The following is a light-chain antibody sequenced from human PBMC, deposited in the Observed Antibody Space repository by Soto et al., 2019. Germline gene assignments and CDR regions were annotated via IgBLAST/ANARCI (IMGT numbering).Light chain of an antibody. Sequence: EIVMTQSPATLSVSPGERATLSCRASQSVSSNLAWYQQKPGQAPRLLIYGASTRATGIPARFSGSGSGTEFTLTISSLQSEDFAVYYCQQYNNWPPGNFGQGIKLEIK. J-gene: IGKJ2*01. CDR3: QQYNNWPPGN. CDR2: GAS. V-gene: IGKV3-15*01. CDR1: QSVSSN.